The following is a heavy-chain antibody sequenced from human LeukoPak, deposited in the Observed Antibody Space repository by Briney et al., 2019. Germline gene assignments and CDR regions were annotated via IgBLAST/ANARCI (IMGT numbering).Heavy chain of an antibody. Sequence: ASVKLSCKASGYTFTSYGISWVRQAPGQGLEWMGWISAYNGNTNYAQKLQGRVTMTTDTSTSTAYMELRSLRSDDTAVYYCARGYYYDSSGYGYYFDYWGQGTLVTVSS. CDR2: ISAYNGNT. J-gene: IGHJ4*02. CDR3: ARGYYYDSSGYGYYFDY. CDR1: GYTFTSYG. D-gene: IGHD3-22*01. V-gene: IGHV1-18*01.